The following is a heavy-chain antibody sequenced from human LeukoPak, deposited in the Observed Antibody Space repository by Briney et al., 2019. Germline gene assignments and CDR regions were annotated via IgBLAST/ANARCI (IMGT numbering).Heavy chain of an antibody. CDR3: ARPVLKGYDNCGY. CDR1: GYTFTGYY. Sequence: ASVKISCKASGYTFTGYYMHWVRQAPGQGLEWMGRINPNSGGTNYAQRFQGRVTMTRDTSISTAYMELSRLRSDDTAVYYCARPVLKGYDNCGYWGQGTLVTVSS. V-gene: IGHV1-2*06. D-gene: IGHD1-20*01. CDR2: INPNSGGT. J-gene: IGHJ4*02.